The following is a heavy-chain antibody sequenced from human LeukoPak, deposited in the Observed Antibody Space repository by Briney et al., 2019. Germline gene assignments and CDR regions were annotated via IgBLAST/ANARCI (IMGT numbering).Heavy chain of an antibody. V-gene: IGHV3-53*01. D-gene: IGHD2-2*01. CDR3: AKEGGLGNCSTTSCAFAH. CDR1: GFSVSDNY. Sequence: GGSLRLSCAGSGFSVSDNYMTWVRQAPGKGLEWVSVTYSGGTTYYADSVEGRFTISRDNSKNTLYLQMNSLRTEDTAVYYCAKEGGLGNCSTTSCAFAHWGRGTLITVSS. CDR2: TYSGGTT. J-gene: IGHJ4*02.